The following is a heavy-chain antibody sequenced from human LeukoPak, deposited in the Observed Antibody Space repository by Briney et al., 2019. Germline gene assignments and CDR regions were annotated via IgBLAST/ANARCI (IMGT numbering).Heavy chain of an antibody. Sequence: GGSLRLSCAASGFTFSSYSMNWVRQAPGKGLEWVSSISSSSSYIYYADSVKGRFTISRDNAKNSLYLQMNSLRAEDTAVYYCAASYGSGSYYNVFYYYYMDVWGKGTTVTISS. CDR2: ISSSSSYI. D-gene: IGHD3-10*01. J-gene: IGHJ6*03. CDR1: GFTFSSYS. CDR3: AASYGSGSYYNVFYYYYMDV. V-gene: IGHV3-21*04.